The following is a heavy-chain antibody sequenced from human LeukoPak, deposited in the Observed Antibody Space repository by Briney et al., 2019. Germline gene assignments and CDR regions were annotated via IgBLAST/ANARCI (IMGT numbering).Heavy chain of an antibody. CDR3: ARYFDGSGSPRFDP. V-gene: IGHV4-38-2*02. D-gene: IGHD3-22*01. CDR1: GDSISSGYY. Sequence: PSETLSLTCTVSGDSISSGYYWGWIRQPPGRGLEWIGSIHHSGSSYYNPSLKNRVTISVDTSRNQFSLKLSSVTAADTPVHYCARYFDGSGSPRFDPWGQGTLVTVSS. CDR2: IHHSGSS. J-gene: IGHJ5*02.